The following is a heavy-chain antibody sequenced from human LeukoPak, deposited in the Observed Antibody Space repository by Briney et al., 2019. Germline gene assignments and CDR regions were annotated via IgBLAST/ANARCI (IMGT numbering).Heavy chain of an antibody. CDR3: AKSGYNRFDY. V-gene: IGHV3-21*04. J-gene: IGHJ4*02. Sequence: GGSLRLSCAASGFTFSTYSMNWVRQAPGKGLEWDSYISSSSRYIYYADSVKGRFTISRDNSKNTLYPQMNSLRAEDTAVYYCAKSGYNRFDYWGQGTLGTVSS. CDR1: GFTFSTYS. D-gene: IGHD5-24*01. CDR2: ISSSSRYI.